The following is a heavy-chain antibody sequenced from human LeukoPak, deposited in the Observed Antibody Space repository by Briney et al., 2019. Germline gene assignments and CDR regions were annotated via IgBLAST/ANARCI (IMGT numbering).Heavy chain of an antibody. V-gene: IGHV3-30*02. J-gene: IGHJ5*02. CDR2: IRFDESNT. CDR3: ATDQAPYCYSTDCYGNWFDP. CDR1: GFMFSNYW. Sequence: GGSLRLSCAASGFMFSNYWMTWVRQAPGKGLEWVAFIRFDESNTSYADSVKGRFIISRDNSKNTLSLQMNSLRSEDAAVYYCATDQAPYCYSTDCYGNWFDPWGQGTRVTVSS. D-gene: IGHD2-2*01.